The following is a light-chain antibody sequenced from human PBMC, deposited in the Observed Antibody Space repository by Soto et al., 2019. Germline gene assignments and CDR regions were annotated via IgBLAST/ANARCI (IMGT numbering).Light chain of an antibody. J-gene: IGKJ4*01. V-gene: IGKV3-11*01. CDR2: DAS. CDR1: QSVSSY. Sequence: EIVLTQSPATLSLSPGERATLSCRASQSVSSYLAWYQQKPGQAPRLLIYDASNRATSIPARFSGSGSGTEFTLTISSLEPEDVAVYDCQQRSNPLTFGGGTKVEIK. CDR3: QQRSNPLT.